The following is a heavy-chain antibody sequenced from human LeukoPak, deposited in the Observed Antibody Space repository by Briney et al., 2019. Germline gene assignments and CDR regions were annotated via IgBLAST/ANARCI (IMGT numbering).Heavy chain of an antibody. V-gene: IGHV1-2*02. D-gene: IGHD5-18*01. J-gene: IGHJ3*02. CDR1: GYIFTDYY. CDR2: INPNSGGT. CDR3: ARDSSRDTAIDAFDI. Sequence: GASVKVSCKASGYIFTDYYLHWVRQAPGQGLEWMGWINPNSGGTNYAQKFQGRVTMTRDTSISTAYMELSRLRSDDTAVYYCARDSSRDTAIDAFDIWGQGTMVTVSS.